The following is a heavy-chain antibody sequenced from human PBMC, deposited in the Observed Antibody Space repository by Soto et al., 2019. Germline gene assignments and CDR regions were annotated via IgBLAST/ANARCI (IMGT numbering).Heavy chain of an antibody. J-gene: IGHJ4*02. Sequence: QVQLVQSGAEVKKPGASVKVSCKASGYTFTRYGISWVRQAPGQGLEWMGWMSADNGNTYYAQKFQGRVTMTTDTSTGTAYMELRSLRSDDTAVYYCARDERVEGRLEYWGQGTLVTVSS. V-gene: IGHV1-18*01. CDR1: GYTFTRYG. D-gene: IGHD3-3*01. CDR3: ARDERVEGRLEY. CDR2: MSADNGNT.